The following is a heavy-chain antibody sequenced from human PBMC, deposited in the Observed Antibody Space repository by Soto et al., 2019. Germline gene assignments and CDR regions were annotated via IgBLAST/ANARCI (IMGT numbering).Heavy chain of an antibody. CDR3: TKGCSSSSNCYIIDY. V-gene: IGHV3-30*18. J-gene: IGHJ4*02. CDR2: MSNDGSHT. D-gene: IGHD2-15*01. Sequence: QVQLVESGGGVVQPGRSLRLSCAASGYTFSSNGMHWVRQAPGKGLEWVAVMSNDGSHTSYADSAKGRFTISRDNSKNTLCLQMNSLRAEDSGIYYCTKGCSSSSNCYIIDYWGQGALVTVSS. CDR1: GYTFSSNG.